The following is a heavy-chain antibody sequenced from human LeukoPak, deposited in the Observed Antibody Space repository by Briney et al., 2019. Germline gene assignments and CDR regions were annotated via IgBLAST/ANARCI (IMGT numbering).Heavy chain of an antibody. Sequence: PVKVSCKASGGTFSSYAISWVRQAPGQGLEWMGGIIPIFGTANYAQKFQGRVTITADESTSTAYMELSSLRSEDTAVYYCARFGYYGSGSYYQYNWFDPWGQGTLVTVSS. CDR1: GGTFSSYA. V-gene: IGHV1-69*13. CDR3: ARFGYYGSGSYYQYNWFDP. J-gene: IGHJ5*02. CDR2: IIPIFGTA. D-gene: IGHD3-10*01.